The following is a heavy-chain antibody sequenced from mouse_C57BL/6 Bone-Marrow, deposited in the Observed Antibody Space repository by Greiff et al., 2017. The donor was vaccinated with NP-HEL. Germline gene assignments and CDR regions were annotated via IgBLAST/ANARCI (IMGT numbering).Heavy chain of an antibody. Sequence: EVKLMESGGGLVKPGGSLKLSCAASGFTFSSYAMSWVRQTPEKRLEWVATISDGGSYTYYPDNVQGRFTISRDNAKNNLYLQMSHLKSEDTAMYYCARYDYLYAMDYWGQGTSVTVSS. CDR3: ARYDYLYAMDY. V-gene: IGHV5-4*03. D-gene: IGHD2-4*01. CDR1: GFTFSSYA. J-gene: IGHJ4*01. CDR2: ISDGGSYT.